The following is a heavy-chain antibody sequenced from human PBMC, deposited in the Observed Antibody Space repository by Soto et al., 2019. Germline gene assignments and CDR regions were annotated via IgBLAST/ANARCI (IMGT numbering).Heavy chain of an antibody. Sequence: EVQLLESGGGFVQPGGSLRLSCAASEFTFTTYAMSWVRQAPGKGLEGGSGISGSGDRTYYADSVKGRFTISRDKYKNTLYLQINSLRAEDPAVYYCAKDSGDIAVVPAAGYGMDVWGQGTTVTVSS. V-gene: IGHV3-23*01. CDR1: EFTFTTYA. D-gene: IGHD2-2*01. J-gene: IGHJ6*02. CDR3: AKDSGDIAVVPAAGYGMDV. CDR2: ISGSGDRT.